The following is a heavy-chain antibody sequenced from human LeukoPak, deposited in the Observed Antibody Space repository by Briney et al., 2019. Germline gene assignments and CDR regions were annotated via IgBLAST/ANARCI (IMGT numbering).Heavy chain of an antibody. CDR2: ISYDGSNK. CDR3: ARDTSGYYDY. V-gene: IGHV3-30-3*01. D-gene: IGHD2-15*01. Sequence: GGSLRLSCAASGFTFSSYAMHWVRQAPGKGLEWVAIISYDGSNKYYADSVKGRFTISRDNSKNTLYLQMNSLRAEDTAVYYCARDTSGYYDYWGQGALVTVSS. J-gene: IGHJ4*02. CDR1: GFTFSSYA.